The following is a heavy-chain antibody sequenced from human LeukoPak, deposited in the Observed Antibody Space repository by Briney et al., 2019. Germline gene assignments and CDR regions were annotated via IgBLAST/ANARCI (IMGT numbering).Heavy chain of an antibody. CDR3: ARERDSSGYYESDY. CDR2: INAGNGNT. Sequence: GASVKVSCKASGYTFTSCAMHWVRQAPGQRLEWMGWINAGNGNTKYSQKFQGGVTITRDTSASTAYMELSSLRSEDTAVYYCARERDSSGYYESDYWGQGTLVTVSS. V-gene: IGHV1-3*01. J-gene: IGHJ4*02. CDR1: GYTFTSCA. D-gene: IGHD3-22*01.